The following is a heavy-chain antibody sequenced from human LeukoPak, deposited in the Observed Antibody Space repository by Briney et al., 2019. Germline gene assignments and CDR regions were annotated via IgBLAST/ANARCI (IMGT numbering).Heavy chain of an antibody. Sequence: SETLSLTCTVSGGSVSSGSYYWSWIRQPPGKRLEWIGHFYYSGSTKCNPSLKSRVTISVDTSKNQFSLELSSVTAADTAVYYCASTPYYDYWTGYFPFDYWGQGILVTVSS. CDR1: GGSVSSGSYY. CDR3: ASTPYYDYWTGYFPFDY. D-gene: IGHD3-3*01. J-gene: IGHJ4*02. CDR2: FYYSGST. V-gene: IGHV4-61*01.